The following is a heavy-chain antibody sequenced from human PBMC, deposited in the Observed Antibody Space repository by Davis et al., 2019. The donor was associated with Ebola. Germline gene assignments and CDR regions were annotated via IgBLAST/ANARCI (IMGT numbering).Heavy chain of an antibody. D-gene: IGHD3-9*01. J-gene: IGHJ6*02. CDR3: ARETLRYFDWLFPTYYYYGMDV. Sequence: ASVKVSCKASGYTFTSYGISWVRQAPGQGLEWMGWISAYNGNTNYAQKLQGRVTMTTDTSTSTAYMELRSLRSYDTAVYYCARETLRYFDWLFPTYYYYGMDVWGQGTTVTVSS. CDR2: ISAYNGNT. CDR1: GYTFTSYG. V-gene: IGHV1-18*01.